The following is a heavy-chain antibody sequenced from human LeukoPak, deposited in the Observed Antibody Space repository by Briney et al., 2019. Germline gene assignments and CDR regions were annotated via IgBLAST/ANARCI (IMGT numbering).Heavy chain of an antibody. D-gene: IGHD3-22*01. V-gene: IGHV3-74*01. CDR2: INTDGSST. J-gene: IGHJ5*02. CDR3: ARDLGAYYDSSDNWFDP. CDR1: GFTFSSYW. Sequence: GGSLRLSCAASGFTFSSYWMHWVRQAPGKGLVWVSRINTDGSSTSYADSVKGRFTISRDNAKNTLYLQMNSLRAEDTALYYCARDLGAYYDSSDNWFDPWGQGALVTVSS.